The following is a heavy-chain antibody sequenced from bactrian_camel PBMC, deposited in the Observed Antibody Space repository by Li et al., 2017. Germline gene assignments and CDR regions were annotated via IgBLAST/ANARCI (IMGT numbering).Heavy chain of an antibody. CDR2: IDTDGGT. CDR1: SSVYC. Sequence: HVQLVESGGGEVQAGGSLKLTCVTSSSVYCVGWLRHPPGKREMREAVATIDTDGGTFYAASVKGRFTISKDNVKNTVFLQMNNLKPEDTAMYYCAADAFGRSINGIFCTTPRGVNGRGQGTQVTVS. V-gene: IGHV3S53*01. J-gene: IGHJ4*01. D-gene: IGHD2*01. CDR3: AADAFGRSINGIFCTTPRGVNG.